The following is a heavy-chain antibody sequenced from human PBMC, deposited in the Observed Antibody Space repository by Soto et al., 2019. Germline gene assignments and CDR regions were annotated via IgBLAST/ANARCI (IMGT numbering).Heavy chain of an antibody. CDR1: GYTFTSYD. D-gene: IGHD3-16*01. CDR2: MNPNSGNT. CDR3: ATAEALWFGGDAFDI. J-gene: IGHJ3*02. V-gene: IGHV1-8*01. Sequence: ASAMVSCKASGYTFTSYDINSVRQATQQGLEWMGWMNPNSGNTSYAQKFQGRVTMTRNTSTVTAYMELSSLRSEDTAVYYCATAEALWFGGDAFDIWGQGTMVTVSS.